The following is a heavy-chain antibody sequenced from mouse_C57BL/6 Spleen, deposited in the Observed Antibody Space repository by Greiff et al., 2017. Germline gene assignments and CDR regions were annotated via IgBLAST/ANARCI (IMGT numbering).Heavy chain of an antibody. J-gene: IGHJ2*01. CDR2: IYPGSGST. Sequence: QVQLQQPGAELVKPGASVKMSCKASGYTFTSYWITWVKQRPGQGLEWIGDIYPGSGSTNYNEKFKSKATLTVDTSSSTAYMQLSSLTSEDSAVYYCAREDSTMITRYFDYWGQGTTLTVSS. D-gene: IGHD2-4*01. CDR3: AREDSTMITRYFDY. V-gene: IGHV1-55*01. CDR1: GYTFTSYW.